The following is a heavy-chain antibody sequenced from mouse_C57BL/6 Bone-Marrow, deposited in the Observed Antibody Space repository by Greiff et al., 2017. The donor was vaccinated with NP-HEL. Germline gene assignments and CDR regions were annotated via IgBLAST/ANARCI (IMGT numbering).Heavy chain of an antibody. CDR3: GYGNYSWCAY. CDR2: IYPRSGNT. J-gene: IGHJ3*01. D-gene: IGHD2-1*01. CDR1: GYTFTSYG. Sequence: QVQLQQSGAELARPGASVKLSCKASGYTFTSYGISWVKQRPGQGLEWIGVIYPRSGNTYYNEKFKGKATLTADKSSSTAYMELRSLTSGDSAVYFCGYGNYSWCAYWGQGTLVTVSA. V-gene: IGHV1-81*01.